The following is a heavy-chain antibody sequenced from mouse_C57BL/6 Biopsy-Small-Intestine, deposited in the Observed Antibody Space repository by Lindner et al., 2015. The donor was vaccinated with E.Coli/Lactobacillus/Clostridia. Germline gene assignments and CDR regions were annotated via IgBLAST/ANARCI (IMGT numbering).Heavy chain of an antibody. CDR3: VRGYNFWSGSYNLYFDY. Sequence: SVKVSCKASGYTFSSYAMHWVRQAPDRGREWMGWINPGSGITKYSQSFQGRFTITRDTSATTTYMELSSLTSEDTAIYYCVRGYNFWSGSYNLYFDYWGQGTLVTVSS. J-gene: IGHJ2*01. D-gene: IGHD1-3*01. V-gene: IGHV1-66*01. CDR2: INPGSGIT. CDR1: GYTFSSYA.